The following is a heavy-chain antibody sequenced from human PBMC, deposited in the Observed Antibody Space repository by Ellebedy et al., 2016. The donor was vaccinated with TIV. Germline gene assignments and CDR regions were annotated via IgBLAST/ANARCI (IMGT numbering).Heavy chain of an antibody. J-gene: IGHJ4*02. D-gene: IGHD4-17*01. CDR2: INHSGST. V-gene: IGHV4-34*01. CDR1: GGSFSGYY. Sequence: SETLSLXCAVYGGSFSGYYWSWIRQPPGKGLEWIGEINHSGSTNYNPSLKSRVTISVDTSKNQFSLKLSSVTAADTAVYYCARAHPAYGDLDYWGQGTLVTVSS. CDR3: ARAHPAYGDLDY.